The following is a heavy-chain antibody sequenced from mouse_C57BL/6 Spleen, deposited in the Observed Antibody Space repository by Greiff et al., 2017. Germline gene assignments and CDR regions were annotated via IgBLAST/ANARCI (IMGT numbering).Heavy chain of an antibody. CDR1: GYTFTDYE. CDR2: IDPETGGT. CDR3: TRSGDGYYPYYFDY. Sequence: QVQLQQSGAELVRPGASVTLSCKASGYTFTDYEMHWVKQTPVHGLEWIGAIDPETGGTAYNQKFKGKAILTADNSSSTAYMELRSLTSEDSAVYYCTRSGDGYYPYYFDYWGQGTTLTVSS. J-gene: IGHJ2*01. D-gene: IGHD2-3*01. V-gene: IGHV1-15*01.